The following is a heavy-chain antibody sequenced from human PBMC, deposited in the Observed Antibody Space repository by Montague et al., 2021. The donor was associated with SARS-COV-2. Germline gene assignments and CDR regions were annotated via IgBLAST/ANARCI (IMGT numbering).Heavy chain of an antibody. Sequence: SETLSLTCAVYGGSFSGYYWNWIRQPPGKGLEWIGEINHSGSANYNPSLKRRVTISVDTSKNQLSLKLNSVTAADTAVYYCARLGEGVVPAPILGVGPYYSYFYMDVWGKGATVTVSS. J-gene: IGHJ6*03. CDR3: ARLGEGVVPAPILGVGPYYSYFYMDV. CDR1: GGSFSGYY. V-gene: IGHV4-34*01. D-gene: IGHD2-2*02. CDR2: INHSGSA.